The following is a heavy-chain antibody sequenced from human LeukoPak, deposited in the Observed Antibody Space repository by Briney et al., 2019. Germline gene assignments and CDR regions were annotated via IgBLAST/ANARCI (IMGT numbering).Heavy chain of an antibody. J-gene: IGHJ4*02. CDR3: ARLKRRDGYDFDY. V-gene: IGHV3-7*01. D-gene: IGHD5-24*01. CDR1: GFTFSSYA. Sequence: GGSLRLSCAASGFTFSSYAMSRVRQAPGKGLEWVANIKQDGSEKYYVDSVKGRFTISRDNAKNSLYLQMNSLRAEDTAVYYCARLKRRDGYDFDYWGQGTLVTVSS. CDR2: IKQDGSEK.